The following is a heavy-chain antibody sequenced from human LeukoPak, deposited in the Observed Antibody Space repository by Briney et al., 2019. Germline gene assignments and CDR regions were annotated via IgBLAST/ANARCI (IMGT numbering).Heavy chain of an antibody. CDR2: ISYDGNNK. Sequence: PGRSLRLSCAASGFTFSNYAMHWVRQAPGKGLEWVALISYDGNNKYYADSVKGRFTISRDNAKNSLYLQMNSLRAEDTAVYYCASTPGGPGYDFWSGYYMWEYYFDYWGQGTLVTVSS. CDR1: GFTFSNYA. J-gene: IGHJ4*02. D-gene: IGHD3-3*01. CDR3: ASTPGGPGYDFWSGYYMWEYYFDY. V-gene: IGHV3-30-3*01.